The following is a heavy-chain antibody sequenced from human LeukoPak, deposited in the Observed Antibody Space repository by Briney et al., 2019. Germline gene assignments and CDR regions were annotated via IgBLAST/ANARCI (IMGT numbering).Heavy chain of an antibody. J-gene: IGHJ4*02. CDR3: ARLRGNSYYFDY. Sequence: SETLSLTCTVSGGSISSSGYYWGWIRQPPGKGLEWIGSIYYSGSTYYNPSLKSRVTISVDTSNNQFSLKLSSVTAADTAVYYCARLRGNSYYFDYWGQGTLVTVSS. V-gene: IGHV4-39*01. CDR1: GGSISSSGYY. D-gene: IGHD4-23*01. CDR2: IYYSGST.